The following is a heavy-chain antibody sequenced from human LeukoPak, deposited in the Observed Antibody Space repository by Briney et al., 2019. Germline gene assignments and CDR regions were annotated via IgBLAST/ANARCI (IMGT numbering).Heavy chain of an antibody. CDR2: ISSSSSSYI. CDR1: GFTFSSYS. CDR3: AATYYYDGSGDY. V-gene: IGHV3-21*01. Sequence: GGSLRLSCAASGFTFSSYSMNWVRQAPGKGLGWVSSISSSSSSYIYYADSVKGRFTISRDNAKNSLYLLMNSLRTEDTAVYYCAATYYYDGSGDYWGQGTLVTVSS. J-gene: IGHJ4*02. D-gene: IGHD3-22*01.